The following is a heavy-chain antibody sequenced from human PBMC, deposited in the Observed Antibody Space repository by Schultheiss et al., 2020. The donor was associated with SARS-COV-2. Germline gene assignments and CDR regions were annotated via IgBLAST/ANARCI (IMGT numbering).Heavy chain of an antibody. J-gene: IGHJ6*02. CDR2: ISGSGGST. CDR1: GFTFSSYA. V-gene: IGHV3-23*01. Sequence: GESLKISCAASGFTFSSYAMSWVRQAPGKGLEWVSAISGSGGSTYYADSVKGRFTISRDNAKNSLYLQMNSLRAEDTAVYYCARDYVFLKLDVWGQGTTVTVSS. D-gene: IGHD3-10*01. CDR3: ARDYVFLKLDV.